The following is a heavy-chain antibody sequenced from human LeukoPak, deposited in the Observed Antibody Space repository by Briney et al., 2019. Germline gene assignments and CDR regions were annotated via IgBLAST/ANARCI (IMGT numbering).Heavy chain of an antibody. CDR3: ARALGSPLDY. Sequence: GGSLRLFCAASGFTFSTSWMHWVRQAPRKGLVWVSRINDDGSTTTHADSVKGRFTISRDNAKNTLYLEMNSLRAEDTAVYYCARALGSPLDYWGQGTLVTVSS. D-gene: IGHD1-26*01. V-gene: IGHV3-74*01. CDR2: INDDGSTT. J-gene: IGHJ4*02. CDR1: GFTFSTSW.